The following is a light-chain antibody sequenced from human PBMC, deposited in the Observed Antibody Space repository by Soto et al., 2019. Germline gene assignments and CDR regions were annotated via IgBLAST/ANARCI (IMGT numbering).Light chain of an antibody. CDR1: QTIINS. J-gene: IGKJ1*01. V-gene: IGKV3-15*01. Sequence: EIVMTQSPATLSVSPGEGATLSCRASQTIINSLAWYQQKPGQAPRLLIYDASTRATGIPARFSGSGSGTEFTLTISSLQSDDFAIYYCQQYYNRPPWTFGQRTKVEIK. CDR3: QQYYNRPPWT. CDR2: DAS.